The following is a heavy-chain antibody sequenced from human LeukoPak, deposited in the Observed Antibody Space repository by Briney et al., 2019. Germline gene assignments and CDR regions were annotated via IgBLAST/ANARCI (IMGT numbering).Heavy chain of an antibody. J-gene: IGHJ4*02. V-gene: IGHV1-2*02. CDR2: IKAISGGT. D-gene: IGHD6-19*01. CDR1: GYTLTGYY. CDR3: ARIAVDGRGIDY. Sequence: VSVKVSCKASGYTLTGYYMHGVRQAPAQGLAWMGWIKAISGGTNYAQKFQGRVTMTRDTSISTAYMEYIRLKSEDTAVYYCARIAVDGRGIDYWGQGTLVTVSS.